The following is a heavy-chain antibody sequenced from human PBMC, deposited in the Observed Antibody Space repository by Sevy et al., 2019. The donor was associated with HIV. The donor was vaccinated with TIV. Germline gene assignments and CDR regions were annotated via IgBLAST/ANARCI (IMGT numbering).Heavy chain of an antibody. CDR3: ARNLSPSGAFDI. CDR2: IRGSSGTT. J-gene: IGHJ3*02. CDR1: GLTFSNYV. D-gene: IGHD6-25*01. Sequence: QLGGPLRLSCAASGLTFSNYVMSWVRQAPGKGLEWLSVIRGSSGTTYAAESVKGRFTISRDNSKNTQYLHMSSLGAEDTAVYYCARNLSPSGAFDIWGQGTRVTVSS. V-gene: IGHV3-23*01.